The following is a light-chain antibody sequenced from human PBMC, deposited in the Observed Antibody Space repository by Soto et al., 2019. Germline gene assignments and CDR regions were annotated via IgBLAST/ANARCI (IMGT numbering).Light chain of an antibody. V-gene: IGKV3-11*01. CDR2: DAS. CDR3: QHRFSWPPA. J-gene: IGKJ1*01. Sequence: EIVLTHSPGTLSLSPGERATLSFSASQSVSISLAWYQQKPGQAPRLLICDASNRATGIPARFSGSGSGTDFTLTISGLEPEDFAVYYCQHRFSWPPAFGQGTKVDIK. CDR1: QSVSIS.